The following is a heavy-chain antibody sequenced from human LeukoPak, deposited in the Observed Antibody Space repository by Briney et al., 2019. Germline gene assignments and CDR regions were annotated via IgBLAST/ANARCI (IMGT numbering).Heavy chain of an antibody. CDR2: TSDRGDYT. V-gene: IGHV3-23*01. CDR1: GNYW. Sequence: PGGSLRLSCAASGNYWMHWVRQAPGKGLEWVSGTSDRGDYTYYADSVKGRFTISRDNSKNTLYLQMNSLRAEDTALYFCAKKAQYNGNYPLDYWGQGTLVTVSS. D-gene: IGHD1-26*01. CDR3: AKKAQYNGNYPLDY. J-gene: IGHJ4*02.